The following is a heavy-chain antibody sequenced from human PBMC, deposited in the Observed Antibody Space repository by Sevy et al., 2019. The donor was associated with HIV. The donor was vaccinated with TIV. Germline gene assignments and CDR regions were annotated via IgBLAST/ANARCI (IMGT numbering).Heavy chain of an antibody. V-gene: IGHV4-34*01. CDR1: VGPSVVTT. J-gene: IGHJ4*02. CDR3: ARATSLVTGPNNYYFDY. D-gene: IGHD5-18*01. CDR2: INHSGST. Sequence: LLQLRRPCPSPALSMVGPSVVTTGAGSASPQGMGLDWIGEINHSGSTNYNPSLKSRVTISLDTSKNQFSLKLSSVTAADTAVYYCARATSLVTGPNNYYFDYWGQGTLVTVSS.